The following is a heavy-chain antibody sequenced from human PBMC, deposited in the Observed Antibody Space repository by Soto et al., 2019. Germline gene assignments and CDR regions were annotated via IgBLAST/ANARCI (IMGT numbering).Heavy chain of an antibody. V-gene: IGHV3-23*01. D-gene: IGHD6-6*01. Sequence: GGSLRLSCAASGFTFSSYAMSWVRQAPGKGLEWVSAISGSGGSTYYADSVKGRFTLSRDNSKNTLYLQMNSLRAEDTAVCYCAKVGSSYYFDYWGQGTLVTVSS. CDR3: AKVGSSYYFDY. CDR2: ISGSGGST. CDR1: GFTFSSYA. J-gene: IGHJ4*02.